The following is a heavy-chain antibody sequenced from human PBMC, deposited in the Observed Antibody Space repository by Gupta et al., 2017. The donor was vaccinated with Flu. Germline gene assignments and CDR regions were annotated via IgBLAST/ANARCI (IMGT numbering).Heavy chain of an antibody. Sequence: PGKGLEWVSGISASGGRTYYAGSVKGRFTISRDTSKNTLYLQRNGLRAEDTAVYYCAKNRVAGAISYYYGLDVWGQGTTVTVSS. CDR2: ISASGGRT. D-gene: IGHD3-16*02. V-gene: IGHV3-23*01. CDR3: AKNRVAGAISYYYGLDV. J-gene: IGHJ6*02.